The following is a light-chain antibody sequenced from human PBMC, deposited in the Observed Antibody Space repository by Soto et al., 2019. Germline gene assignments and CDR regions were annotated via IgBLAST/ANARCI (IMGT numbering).Light chain of an antibody. V-gene: IGKV3-20*01. Sequence: EIVLTQSPGTLSLSPGERATLSCRASQSVSSFYLAWYQQRAGQAPRPLISGASTRTTGIPDRFSGSGSGTDFTLTISRLEPEDFAVYYCQQYGSWPRTFGQGTKVEIK. J-gene: IGKJ1*01. CDR2: GAS. CDR3: QQYGSWPRT. CDR1: QSVSSFY.